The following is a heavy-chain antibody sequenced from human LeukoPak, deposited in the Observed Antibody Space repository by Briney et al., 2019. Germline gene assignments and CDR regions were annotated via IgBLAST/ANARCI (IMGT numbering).Heavy chain of an antibody. D-gene: IGHD3-16*01. CDR3: TKDDRGGYLDY. CDR1: GFTFTTYG. CDR2: IQNDGRNK. J-gene: IGHJ4*02. Sequence: PGGSLRLSCAASGFTFTTYGMHWVRQAPGKGLEWVAFIQNDGRNKYYADSVRGRFTISRDYSNNAAYLQVNSLRPEDTAVYYCTKDDRGGYLDYWGQGTLVTVSS. V-gene: IGHV3-30*02.